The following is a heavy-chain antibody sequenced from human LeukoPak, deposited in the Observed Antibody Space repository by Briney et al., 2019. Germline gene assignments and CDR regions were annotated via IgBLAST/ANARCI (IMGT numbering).Heavy chain of an antibody. CDR3: ARALRGYSYGCNDY. CDR1: GFTFDVYG. V-gene: IGHV3-20*04. D-gene: IGHD5-18*01. J-gene: IGHJ4*02. Sequence: GGSLRLSCAASGFTFDVYGMSCVRQAPGKGLEWGSGINWNGGSTGYTDSVKGRFTISRDNDKNSLYLQMNSLRAEDTALYYCARALRGYSYGCNDYWGQGTLVTVSS. CDR2: INWNGGST.